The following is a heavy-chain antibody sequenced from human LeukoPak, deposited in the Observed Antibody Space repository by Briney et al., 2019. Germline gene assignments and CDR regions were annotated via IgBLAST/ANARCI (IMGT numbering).Heavy chain of an antibody. CDR2: IKHDGSDK. V-gene: IGHV3-7*01. CDR1: GFTFSNYW. D-gene: IGHD3-10*01. Sequence: GGFLRLSCSASGFTFSNYWMTWVRQSPGKGLEWVAIIKHDGSDKYCVDSVKGRFTISRDNAKNSLYLQMSSLRAEDTAVYYCARGGHRQKEFWGQGTLVTVSS. CDR3: ARGGHRQKEF. J-gene: IGHJ4*02.